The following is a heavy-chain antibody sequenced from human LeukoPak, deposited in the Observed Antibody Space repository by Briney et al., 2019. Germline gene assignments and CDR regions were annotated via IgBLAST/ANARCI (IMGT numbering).Heavy chain of an antibody. CDR2: INHSGSP. D-gene: IGHD3-10*01. J-gene: IGHJ4*02. V-gene: IGHV4-34*01. CDR1: GGSFSGYY. Sequence: SETLSLTCAVYGGSFSGYYWSWIRQPPGKGLEWIGEINHSGSPNYNPSLKSRVTISVDTSKNQFSLKLSSVTAADTAVYYCARHTSYYYGSGSYPFDYWGQGTLVTVSS. CDR3: ARHTSYYYGSGSYPFDY.